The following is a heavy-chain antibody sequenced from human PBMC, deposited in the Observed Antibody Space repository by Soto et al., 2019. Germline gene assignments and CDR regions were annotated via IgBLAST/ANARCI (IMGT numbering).Heavy chain of an antibody. D-gene: IGHD6-13*01. CDR3: ARSPDIAAAGHWFDL. CDR2: ISAYNGNT. V-gene: IGHV1-18*01. J-gene: IGHJ5*02. Sequence: VQLVQSGAEVKKPGASVKGSCKAAGYTFTSYGISWVRQAPGQGHEWMGWISAYNGNTNYAQKLQGRVTMTTDTSTSTAYMELRRLTSDDTAVYYCARSPDIAAAGHWFDLWGQGPLVTVSS. CDR1: GYTFTSYG.